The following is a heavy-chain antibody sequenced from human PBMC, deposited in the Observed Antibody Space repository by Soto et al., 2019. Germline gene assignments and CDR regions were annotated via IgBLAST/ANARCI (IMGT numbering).Heavy chain of an antibody. Sequence: QVQLQQWGAGLLKPSETLSLTCAVYGGSFSGYYWSWIRQPPGKGLGWIGEINHSGSTNYNPSLKSRVTISVDTSKNQFSLKLSSVTAADTAVYYCARMGPDLDSSSLDYWGQGTLVTVSS. CDR1: GGSFSGYY. V-gene: IGHV4-34*01. CDR2: INHSGST. CDR3: ARMGPDLDSSSLDY. J-gene: IGHJ4*02. D-gene: IGHD6-6*01.